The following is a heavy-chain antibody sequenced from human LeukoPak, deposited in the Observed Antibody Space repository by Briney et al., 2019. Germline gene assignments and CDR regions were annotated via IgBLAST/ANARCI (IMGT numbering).Heavy chain of an antibody. CDR2: IRYDGSNK. J-gene: IGHJ4*02. D-gene: IGHD3-22*01. CDR3: AKVWDYYDNSGLAY. V-gene: IGHV3-30*02. Sequence: GGSLRLSCAASGFTFNNYGMHWVRQTPGKGLEWVAFIRYDGSNKYYADSVRGRFTISRDNSKNTLYLQMNSLRAEDTAVYYCAKVWDYYDNSGLAYWGQGTLVTVSS. CDR1: GFTFNNYG.